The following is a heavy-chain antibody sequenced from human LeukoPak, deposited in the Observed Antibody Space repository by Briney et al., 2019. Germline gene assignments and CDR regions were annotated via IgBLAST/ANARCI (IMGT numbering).Heavy chain of an antibody. J-gene: IGHJ5*02. D-gene: IGHD2-2*01. CDR1: GFTFSSYA. Sequence: AGGSLRLSCAASGFTFSSYAMHWVRQAPGKGLEWVAVISYDGSNKYYADSVKGRFTISRDNSKNTLYLQMNSLRAEDTAVYYCARDHIVVVPAATRWFDPWGQGTLVTVSS. CDR2: ISYDGSNK. CDR3: ARDHIVVVPAATRWFDP. V-gene: IGHV3-30-3*01.